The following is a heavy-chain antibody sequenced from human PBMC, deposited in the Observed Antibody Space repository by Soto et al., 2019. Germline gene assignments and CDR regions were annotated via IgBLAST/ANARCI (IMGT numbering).Heavy chain of an antibody. V-gene: IGHV3-23*01. Sequence: GGALRLSCAGSGFSFSRYAMSWARQSPGEGLEGVASIGVRGSTYYDDSVRGRLTIPRDNSKNTLYWQTNSLRAEDTAVDDCAKNYFFDRWGQGTPVTVSS. CDR2: IGVRGST. J-gene: IGHJ4*02. CDR1: GFSFSRYA. CDR3: AKNYFFDR.